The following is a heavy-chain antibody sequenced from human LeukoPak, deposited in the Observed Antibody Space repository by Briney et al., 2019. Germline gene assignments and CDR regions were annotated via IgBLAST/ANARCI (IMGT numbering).Heavy chain of an antibody. CDR3: ARQGDEGVIITSD. J-gene: IGHJ4*02. D-gene: IGHD3-10*01. CDR2: IYYSGST. Sequence: SETLSLTCTVSGGSISSSSYYWGWIRQPPGKGLEWIGSIYYSGSTYYNPSLKSRVTISVDTSKNQFSLKLSSVTAADTAVYYRARQGDEGVIITSDWGQGTLVTVSS. CDR1: GGSISSSSYY. V-gene: IGHV4-39*01.